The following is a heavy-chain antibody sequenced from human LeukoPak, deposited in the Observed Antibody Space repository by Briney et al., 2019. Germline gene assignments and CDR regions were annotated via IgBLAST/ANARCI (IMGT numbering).Heavy chain of an antibody. CDR1: GFTFSSYS. Sequence: GGSLRLSCAASGFTFSSYSMNWVRQAPGKGLEWVSSISSSGSYIYYADSVKGRFTISRDNAKNSLYLQMSSLRAEDTAVYYCARVYNSGWHFDYWGQGALVTVSS. D-gene: IGHD6-19*01. V-gene: IGHV3-21*01. CDR2: ISSSGSYI. J-gene: IGHJ4*02. CDR3: ARVYNSGWHFDY.